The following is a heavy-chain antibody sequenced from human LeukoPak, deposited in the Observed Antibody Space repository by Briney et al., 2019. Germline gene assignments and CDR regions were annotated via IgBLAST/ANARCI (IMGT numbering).Heavy chain of an antibody. V-gene: IGHV1-18*01. CDR2: ISAYNGNT. CDR3: ARELQWQNSSGSGY. J-gene: IGHJ4*02. D-gene: IGHD3-22*01. Sequence: ASVKVSCKASGYTFTSYGISWVRQAPGQGLEWMGWISAYNGNTNYAQKLQGRATMTTDTSTSTAYMELRSLRSDDTAVYYCARELQWQNSSGSGYWGQGTLVTVSS. CDR1: GYTFTSYG.